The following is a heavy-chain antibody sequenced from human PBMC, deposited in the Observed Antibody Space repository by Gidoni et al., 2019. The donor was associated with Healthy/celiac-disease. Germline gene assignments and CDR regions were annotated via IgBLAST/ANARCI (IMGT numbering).Heavy chain of an antibody. J-gene: IGHJ4*02. CDR2: ISGSGGST. V-gene: IGHV3-23*04. CDR3: AKDWIAAAGRIDY. Sequence: EVPLVESWGGLVQPGGSLSLSCSAPGFPFSSYAMSWVPQAPGKGLEWVSAISGSGGSTYYADSGKGRFTISRDNSKNTLYLQMNSLRAEDTAVYYCAKDWIAAAGRIDYWGQGTLVTVSS. D-gene: IGHD6-13*01. CDR1: GFPFSSYA.